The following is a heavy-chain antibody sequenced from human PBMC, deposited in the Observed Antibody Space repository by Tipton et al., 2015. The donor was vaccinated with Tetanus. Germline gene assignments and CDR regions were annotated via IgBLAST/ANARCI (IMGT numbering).Heavy chain of an antibody. CDR3: ARDRGDYIYYGMDV. CDR2: IDPNSGGT. D-gene: IGHD3-22*01. J-gene: IGHJ6*02. Sequence: VQLVQSGAEVKKPGASVKVSCKASGYPFTGYYMYWVRQAPGQGLEWMGWIDPNSGGTVYAQKFQGRVTMTRDTSISTAYMELRSLRSDDTAVYYCARDRGDYIYYGMDVWGPGTTVTVS. V-gene: IGHV1-2*02. CDR1: GYPFTGYY.